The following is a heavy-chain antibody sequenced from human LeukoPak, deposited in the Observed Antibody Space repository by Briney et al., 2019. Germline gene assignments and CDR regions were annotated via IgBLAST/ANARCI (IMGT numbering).Heavy chain of an antibody. V-gene: IGHV3-23*01. Sequence: PGGSLRLSCAASGFTFSSYAMSWVRQAPGKGLEWVSAISGSGGSTYYADSVKGRFTISRDNSKNTLYLQMNSLRAEDTAVYYCAKNLAPPIAVAGSFDYWGQGTLVTVSS. CDR3: AKNLAPPIAVAGSFDY. D-gene: IGHD6-19*01. J-gene: IGHJ4*02. CDR1: GFTFSSYA. CDR2: ISGSGGST.